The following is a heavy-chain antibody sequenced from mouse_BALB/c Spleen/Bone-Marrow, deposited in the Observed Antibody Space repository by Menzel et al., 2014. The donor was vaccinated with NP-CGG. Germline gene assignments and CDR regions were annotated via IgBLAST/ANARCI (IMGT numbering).Heavy chain of an antibody. J-gene: IGHJ4*01. V-gene: IGHV2-6-7*01. Sequence: VQGVESGPGLVAPSQSLSITCTVSGFSLTGYGVSWVRQPPGKGLEWLGMIWGDGSTDYNSALKSRLSINKDNSKSQVFLKMNSLQTEDTARYYCARDSFLITRALDYWGQGTSVTVSS. CDR3: ARDSFLITRALDY. CDR1: GFSLTGYG. D-gene: IGHD2-4*01. CDR2: IWGDGST.